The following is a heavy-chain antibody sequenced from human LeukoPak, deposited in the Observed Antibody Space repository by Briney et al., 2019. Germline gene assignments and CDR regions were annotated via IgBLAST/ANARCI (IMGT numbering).Heavy chain of an antibody. CDR1: GFNFNTYS. CDR2: ISRASESI. D-gene: IGHD1-7*01. CDR3: ARGATDTTRWFDP. Sequence: PGGSLRLSCEASGFNFNTYSMAWVHQAPGKGLEWVSIISRASESIFYADSVKGRFTISRDNAKNSLYLQMNGLRAEDTAAYYCARGATDTTRWFDPWGQGTLVTVSS. V-gene: IGHV3-21*01. J-gene: IGHJ5*02.